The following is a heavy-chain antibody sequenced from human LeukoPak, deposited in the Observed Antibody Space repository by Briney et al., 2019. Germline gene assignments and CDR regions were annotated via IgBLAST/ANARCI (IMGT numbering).Heavy chain of an antibody. Sequence: PSETLSLTCTVSGGSINNYYWSWIWQPPGKGLEWIGYTSYSGVTDYNPSLKSRVTISVDTSKKQFSLKLTSVTAADTAVYYCARCPKGVYYYYMDVWGKGTTVTVSS. CDR3: ARCPKGVYYYYMDV. CDR2: TSYSGVT. V-gene: IGHV4-59*01. CDR1: GGSINNYY. J-gene: IGHJ6*03.